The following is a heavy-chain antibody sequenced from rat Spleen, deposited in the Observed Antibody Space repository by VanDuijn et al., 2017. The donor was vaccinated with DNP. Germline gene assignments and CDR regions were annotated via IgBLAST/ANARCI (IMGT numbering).Heavy chain of an antibody. V-gene: IGHV2-27*01. CDR2: IQSGGNT. J-gene: IGHJ4*01. CDR3: ASTLVNYGTYGYYAMDA. CDR1: GFSLTNYH. D-gene: IGHD1-3*01. Sequence: VQLKESGPGLVQPSQTLSLTCTVSGFSLTNYHVHWVRQPPGKGLEWMGRIQSGGNTDYNSALKSRLSISRDTAKSQVFLKMNSLQTEDTATYYCASTLVNYGTYGYYAMDAWGQGTSVTVSS.